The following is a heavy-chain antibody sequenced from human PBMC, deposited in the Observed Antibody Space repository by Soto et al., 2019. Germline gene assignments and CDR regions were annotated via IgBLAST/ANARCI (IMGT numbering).Heavy chain of an antibody. CDR1: GFTFSAVY. Sequence: QVRLEESGGGLVKPGGSLRLSCAASGFTFSAVYMSWIRQAQNKGLEYISYISSSGTSANYADSVKGRFTISRDNAKNTLYLQMNSLRAEDTAVYYCARDRGAVTGQDFDYWGQGALVTVSS. D-gene: IGHD6-19*01. CDR2: ISSSGTSA. J-gene: IGHJ4*02. V-gene: IGHV3-11*05. CDR3: ARDRGAVTGQDFDY.